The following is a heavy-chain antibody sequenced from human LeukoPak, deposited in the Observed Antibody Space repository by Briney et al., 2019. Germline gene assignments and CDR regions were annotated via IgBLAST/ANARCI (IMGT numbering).Heavy chain of an antibody. CDR3: ARGVVVAASCWFDP. Sequence: PGGSLRLSCAASGFTVSSNYMSWVRQAPGKGLEWVANINRDGSQKNHVDSVKGRFTISRDNAKNSLYLQMNSLTAEDTAVYYCARGVVVAASCWFDPWGQGTLVTVSS. CDR2: INRDGSQK. J-gene: IGHJ5*02. D-gene: IGHD2-15*01. CDR1: GFTVSSNY. V-gene: IGHV3-7*01.